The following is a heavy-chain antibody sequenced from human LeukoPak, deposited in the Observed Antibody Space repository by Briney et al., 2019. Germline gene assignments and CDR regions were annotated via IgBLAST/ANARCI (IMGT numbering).Heavy chain of an antibody. J-gene: IGHJ4*02. CDR1: GFTFSSYG. CDR2: ISYDGSNK. V-gene: IGHV3-30*18. D-gene: IGHD2-2*01. CDR3: AKGAAAQGSFDY. Sequence: PGGSLRLSRAASGFTFSSYGIHWVRQAPGKGLEWVALISYDGSNKYYVDSVKGRFTISRDNSKNTVFLQMNSLRAEDTAVYYCAKGAAAQGSFDYWGQGTLVTVSS.